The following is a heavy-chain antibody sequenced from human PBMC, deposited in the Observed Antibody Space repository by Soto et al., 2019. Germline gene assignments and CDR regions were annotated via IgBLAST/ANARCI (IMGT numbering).Heavy chain of an antibody. CDR1: GASISDYY. V-gene: IGHV4-4*07. D-gene: IGHD6-13*01. CDR3: ARESRSALGTVEH. J-gene: IGHJ4*02. Sequence: SATQSLTCTVSGASISDYYWSWIRQPAGKGLECIGRIYASGNTNYNPSLKSRVTMSVDTSKNQFSLTLNSVTAADTAVYYCARESRSALGTVEHWGRGTLVTVSS. CDR2: IYASGNT.